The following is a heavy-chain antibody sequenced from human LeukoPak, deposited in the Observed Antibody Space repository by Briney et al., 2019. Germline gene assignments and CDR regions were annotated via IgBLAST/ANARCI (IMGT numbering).Heavy chain of an antibody. CDR2: IYYSGST. Sequence: SETLSVTSTASGGSICSYYRSWIRQPPGKGLEWIGYIYYSGSTNYNPSLKSRVNISVDPSKSQFSLKLSSVAAADTAVWYCARVPHIWGQGSMVTVSS. CDR3: ARVPHI. V-gene: IGHV4-59*01. J-gene: IGHJ3*02. CDR1: GGSICSYY.